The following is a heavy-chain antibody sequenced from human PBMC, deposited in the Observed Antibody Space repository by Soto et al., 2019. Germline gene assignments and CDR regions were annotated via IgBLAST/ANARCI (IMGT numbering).Heavy chain of an antibody. CDR3: TIRPGYQLLPSTRYNWFDP. V-gene: IGHV1-8*01. D-gene: IGHD2-2*01. Sequence: QVQLVQSGAEVKKPGASVKVSCKASGYTFTSYDINWVRQATGQGLEWMGWMNPNSGNTGYAQKFQGRVTMTRNTTISKADMELSSLRSEHTAVYYCTIRPGYQLLPSTRYNWFDPWGQGTLVTVSS. J-gene: IGHJ5*02. CDR1: GYTFTSYD. CDR2: MNPNSGNT.